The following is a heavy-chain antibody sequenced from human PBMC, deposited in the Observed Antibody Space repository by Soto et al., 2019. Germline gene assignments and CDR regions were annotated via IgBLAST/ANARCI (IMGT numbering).Heavy chain of an antibody. V-gene: IGHV4-59*12. J-gene: IGHJ6*02. CDR2: IYYSAST. Sequence: SETLSLTCSVSGGSISSYYWNWIRQPPGKGLEWIGCIYYSASTNYNPSLKSRVTISVDTSKNQFSLKLSSVTAADTAVYYCARGSGRYFYFGMDVWGQGTTVTVSS. CDR1: GGSISSYY. CDR3: ARGSGRYFYFGMDV.